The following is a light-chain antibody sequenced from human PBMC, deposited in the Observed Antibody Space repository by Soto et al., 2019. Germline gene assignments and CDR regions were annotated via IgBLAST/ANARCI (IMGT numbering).Light chain of an antibody. V-gene: IGKV1-16*02. J-gene: IGKJ1*01. CDR3: QQYSSYPWT. Sequence: DIQMTQAPSSLSASVGDRVTITCRASQGIKNALAWFQQRPGKAPKSLIFASSRLHTGVPSNFSGSGSGTDFTLTISSLQPEDFASYYCQQYSSYPWTFGQGTKVEIK. CDR2: ASS. CDR1: QGIKNA.